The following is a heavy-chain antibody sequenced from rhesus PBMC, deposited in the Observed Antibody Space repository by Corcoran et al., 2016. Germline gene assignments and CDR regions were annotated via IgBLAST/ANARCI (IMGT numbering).Heavy chain of an antibody. CDR3: ATYCTGSGCYFDY. CDR1: GYTFTDYY. CDR2: VDPENGEA. D-gene: IGHD2-21*01. J-gene: IGHJ4*01. V-gene: IGHV1-111*02. Sequence: EVQLVQSGAEVKKPGASVKISCKASGYTFTDYYLHWVRQAPGKGLEWMGRVDPENGEAIPPQKFQDRVTITADTSTDTAYMELSSLRSEDTAVYYCATYCTGSGCYFDYWGQGVLVTVSS.